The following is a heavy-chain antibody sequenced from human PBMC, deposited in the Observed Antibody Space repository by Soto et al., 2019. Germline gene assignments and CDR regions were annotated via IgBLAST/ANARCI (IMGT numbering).Heavy chain of an antibody. CDR1: GDSLSSTRW. V-gene: IGHV4-30-4*01. D-gene: IGHD2-2*01. CDR2: IYYSGST. Sequence: TSETLSLTCTVSGDSLSSTRWWSWIRQPPGKGLEWIGYIYYSGSTYYNPSLESRVTISVDTSKNQFSLKLSSVTAADTAVYYCADAPRYWGQGTLVNVSS. CDR3: ADAPRY. J-gene: IGHJ4*02.